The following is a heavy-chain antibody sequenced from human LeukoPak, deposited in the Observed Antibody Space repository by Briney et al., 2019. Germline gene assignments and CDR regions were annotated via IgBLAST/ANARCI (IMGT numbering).Heavy chain of an antibody. CDR2: ISGSSFYI. CDR1: GFIFSSCS. Sequence: NPGGSLRLSCAASGFIFSSCSMNWVRQAPGKGLERVSSISGSSFYINYADSVRGRFTISRDNAENSVYLQMSSLRDEDTAVYYCARIRDPYGYAHLDLWGQGTLVTVST. J-gene: IGHJ4*02. D-gene: IGHD5-18*01. CDR3: ARIRDPYGYAHLDL. V-gene: IGHV3-21*01.